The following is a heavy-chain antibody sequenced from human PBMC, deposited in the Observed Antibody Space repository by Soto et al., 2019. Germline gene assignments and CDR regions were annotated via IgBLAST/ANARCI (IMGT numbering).Heavy chain of an antibody. V-gene: IGHV1-69*13. D-gene: IGHD2-2*01. CDR2: IIPIFGTA. CDR1: GGTFSSYA. J-gene: IGHJ6*02. CDR3: ARGRGIVVVPTNYYYGMDV. Sequence: SVKVSCKASGGTFSSYAISWVRQAPGQGLEWMGGIIPIFGTANYAQKFQGRVTITADESTSTAYMELSSLRSEDTAVYYCARGRGIVVVPTNYYYGMDVWGQGTTVT.